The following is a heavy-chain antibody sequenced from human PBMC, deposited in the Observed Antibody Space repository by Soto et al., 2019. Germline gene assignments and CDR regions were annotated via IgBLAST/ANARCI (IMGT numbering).Heavy chain of an antibody. CDR1: GGSISSGDYY. CDR3: ARAEGRDCSGGSCYSGWFDP. Sequence: KASETLSLTCVVSGGSISSGDYYWSWIRQPPGKGLEWIGYIYYSGSTYYNPSLKSRVTISVDTSKNQFSLKLSSVTAADTAVYYCARAEGRDCSGGSCYSGWFDPWGQGTLVTVSS. CDR2: IYYSGST. J-gene: IGHJ5*02. D-gene: IGHD2-15*01. V-gene: IGHV4-30-4*01.